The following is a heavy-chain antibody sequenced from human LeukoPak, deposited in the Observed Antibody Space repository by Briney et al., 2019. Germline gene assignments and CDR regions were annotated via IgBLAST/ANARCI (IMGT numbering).Heavy chain of an antibody. D-gene: IGHD2-2*02. J-gene: IGHJ4*02. Sequence: RGALRLSSAAPRVTFRISTAHCGPQGPRKRLGRGALISFDASNKYYADSVKGRFTISRDNSKNMLYLQRDSLTAEDTAVYYCARDRDCSTTSCYKGGLDYWGQGTLVTVSS. CDR3: ARDRDCSTTSCYKGGLDY. CDR1: RVTFRIST. CDR2: ISFDASNK. V-gene: IGHV3-30-3*01.